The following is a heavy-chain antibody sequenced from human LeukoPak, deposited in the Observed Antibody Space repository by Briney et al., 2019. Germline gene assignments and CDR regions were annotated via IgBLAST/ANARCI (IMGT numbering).Heavy chain of an antibody. D-gene: IGHD3-22*01. J-gene: IGHJ4*02. CDR1: GYSISSGYY. CDR3: ARVDSSGSFFDY. CDR2: IYHSGST. V-gene: IGHV4-38-2*02. Sequence: PSETLSLTCTVSGYSISSGYYWGWIRQPPGKGLEWIGSIYHSGSTNYNPSLKSRVTISVDKSKNQFSLKLSSVTAADTAVYYCARVDSSGSFFDYWGQGTLVTVSS.